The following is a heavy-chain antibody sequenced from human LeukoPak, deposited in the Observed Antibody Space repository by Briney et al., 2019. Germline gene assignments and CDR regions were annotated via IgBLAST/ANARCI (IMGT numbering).Heavy chain of an antibody. Sequence: GGSLRLSCAASGFTFNSYAMSWVRQAPGRGLEWLTLVLDNTDFAYHADSVKGRFIISRDTSKNVVYLQMNSLRPEDTAVYYCASEPGLSRGAVYAMDVWGQGTTVTVSS. D-gene: IGHD3-22*01. CDR3: ASEPGLSRGAVYAMDV. CDR2: VLDNTDFA. J-gene: IGHJ6*02. V-gene: IGHV3-23*01. CDR1: GFTFNSYA.